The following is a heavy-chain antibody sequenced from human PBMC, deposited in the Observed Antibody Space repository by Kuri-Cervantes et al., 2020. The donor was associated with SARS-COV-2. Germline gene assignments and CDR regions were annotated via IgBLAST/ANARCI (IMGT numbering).Heavy chain of an antibody. CDR2: ISSSGSTI. Sequence: LSLTCAASGFTFSSYGMHWVRQAPGKGLEWVSYISSSGSTIYYADSVKGRFTISRDNAKNSLYLQMNSLRAEDTAVYYCAREYGSGSYYPDYWGQGTLVTVSA. V-gene: IGHV3-48*04. J-gene: IGHJ4*02. D-gene: IGHD3-10*01. CDR3: AREYGSGSYYPDY. CDR1: GFTFSSYG.